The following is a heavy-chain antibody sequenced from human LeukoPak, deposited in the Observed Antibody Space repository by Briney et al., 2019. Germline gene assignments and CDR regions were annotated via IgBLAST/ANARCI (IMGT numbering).Heavy chain of an antibody. V-gene: IGHV4-31*03. J-gene: IGHJ5*02. CDR2: IYYSGST. Sequence: SQTLSLTCTVSGGSISSGGYYWSWIRQHPGKGLEWIGYIYYSGSTYYNPSLKSRVTISVDTSKNQSSLKLSSVTAADTAVYYCARGAGGWFDPWGQGTLVTVSS. D-gene: IGHD3-16*01. CDR3: ARGAGGWFDP. CDR1: GGSISSGGYY.